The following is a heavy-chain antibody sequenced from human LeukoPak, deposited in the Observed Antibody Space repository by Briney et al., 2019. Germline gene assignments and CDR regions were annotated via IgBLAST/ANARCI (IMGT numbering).Heavy chain of an antibody. CDR3: ARAGSNYAGWFDP. Sequence: SETLSLTCTVSSGSISSYYWSWIRQPPGKGLEWIGCIYYSGSTNYNPSLKSRVTISIDTSKNHFSLKLGSVTAADTAVYYCARAGSNYAGWFDPWGQGTLVTVSS. V-gene: IGHV4-59*01. CDR2: IYYSGST. J-gene: IGHJ5*02. D-gene: IGHD4-11*01. CDR1: SGSISSYY.